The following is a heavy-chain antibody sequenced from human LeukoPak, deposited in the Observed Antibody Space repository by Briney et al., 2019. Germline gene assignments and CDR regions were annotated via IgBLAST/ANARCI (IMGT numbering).Heavy chain of an antibody. CDR3: AVAAGTSPFDY. CDR1: GGSISSYY. CDR2: IYHSGST. D-gene: IGHD6-13*01. V-gene: IGHV4-59*04. J-gene: IGHJ4*02. Sequence: SETLSLTCTVSGGSISSYYWSWIRQPPGKGLEWIGSIYHSGSTYYNPSLKSRVTISVDTSKNQFSLKLSSVTAADTAVYYCAVAAGTSPFDYWGQGTLVTVSS.